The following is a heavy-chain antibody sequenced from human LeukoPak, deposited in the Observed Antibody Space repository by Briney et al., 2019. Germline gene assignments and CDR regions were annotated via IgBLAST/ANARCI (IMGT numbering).Heavy chain of an antibody. V-gene: IGHV3-9*03. CDR1: GFTFDDYA. D-gene: IGHD3-9*01. Sequence: GGSLRLSCVGSGFTFDDYAMHWVRQAPGKGLEWVSGISWNSGRRGYADSVKGRFTISRDNAKTSLYLQMNRLRAQDMALYYCAKGPDYDILTPIDYWGQGTLVTVSS. CDR2: ISWNSGRR. CDR3: AKGPDYDILTPIDY. J-gene: IGHJ4*02.